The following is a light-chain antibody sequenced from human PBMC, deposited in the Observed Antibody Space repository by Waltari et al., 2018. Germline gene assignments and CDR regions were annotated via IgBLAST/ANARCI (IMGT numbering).Light chain of an antibody. CDR2: DNN. Sequence: QSVLPQPPSVSAAPGPQVTISRSGSDSNIGRSYLSWYQTLPGAAPKTLIYDNNKLPSGTPYRFSGSKAGPSATLGITGLQTGDEADYYCATWDRSLVGVVFGGGTKLTVL. V-gene: IGLV1-51*01. CDR1: DSNIGRSY. J-gene: IGLJ2*01. CDR3: ATWDRSLVGVV.